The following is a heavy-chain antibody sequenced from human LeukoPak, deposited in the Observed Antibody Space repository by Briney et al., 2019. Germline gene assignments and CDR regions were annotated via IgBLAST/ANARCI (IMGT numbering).Heavy chain of an antibody. CDR1: GGTFSSYA. Sequence: GASVKVSCKASGGTFSSYAISWVRQAPGQGLEWMGGIIPIFGTANYAQKFQGRVTITTDESTSTAYMELSSLRSEDTAVYYCARGRTIFHFVGVPAPNHWFHPWGQGTLVTVSS. V-gene: IGHV1-69*05. D-gene: IGHD2-2*01. J-gene: IGHJ5*02. CDR3: ARGRTIFHFVGVPAPNHWFHP. CDR2: IIPIFGTA.